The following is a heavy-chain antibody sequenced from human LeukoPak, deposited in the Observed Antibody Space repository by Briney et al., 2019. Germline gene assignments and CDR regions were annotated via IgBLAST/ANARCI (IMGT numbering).Heavy chain of an antibody. CDR2: VYLSGNT. J-gene: IGHJ4*02. D-gene: IGHD4-11*01. CDR3: ARHVEMTTVYFDH. V-gene: IGHV4-39*01. CDR1: GGSITSSGYY. Sequence: SETLSLTCTVSGGSITSSGYYWGWIRQPPGKGLEWIGTVYLSGNTYYNPSLKSRVTISVDTSKNQFSLKLGSVTAADTAVYYCARHVEMTTVYFDHWGQGTLVTVSS.